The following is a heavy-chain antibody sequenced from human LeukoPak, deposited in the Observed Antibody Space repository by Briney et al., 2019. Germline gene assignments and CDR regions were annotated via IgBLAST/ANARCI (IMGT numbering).Heavy chain of an antibody. V-gene: IGHV3-23*01. CDR3: AKDGSGSYYNSPYYFDY. J-gene: IGHJ4*02. CDR2: ISGSGGST. D-gene: IGHD3-10*01. Sequence: GGSLRLSCAASGFTFSSYNMNWVRQAPGKGLEWVSAISGSGGSTYYADSVKGRFTISRDNSKNTLYLQMNSLRAEDTAVYYCAKDGSGSYYNSPYYFDYWGQGTLVTVSS. CDR1: GFTFSSYN.